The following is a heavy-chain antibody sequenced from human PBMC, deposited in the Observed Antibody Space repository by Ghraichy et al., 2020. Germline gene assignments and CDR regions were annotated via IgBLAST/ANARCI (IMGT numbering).Heavy chain of an antibody. J-gene: IGHJ4*02. CDR1: GFPFKNYA. CDR3: AKYCSGTCYSGVDF. V-gene: IGHV3-23*01. Sequence: GESLRLSCAASGFPFKNYAMTWVRQAPGKGLEWVSSIGYNGVDTYYADSLRGRFVISRENFKNTLYLQMNSLRVEDTAVYYCAKYCSGTCYSGVDFWGQGVLVTVSS. D-gene: IGHD2-15*01. CDR2: IGYNGVDT.